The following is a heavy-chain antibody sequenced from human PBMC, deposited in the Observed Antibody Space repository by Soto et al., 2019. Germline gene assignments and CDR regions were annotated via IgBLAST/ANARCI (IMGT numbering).Heavy chain of an antibody. V-gene: IGHV4-31*03. CDR2: IYYSGST. J-gene: IGHJ6*02. Sequence: QVQLQESGPGLVKSSQTLSLTCTVSGGSISSDGNYWSGIRQHPGKGLEWIGYIYYSGSTYYNPSLKSRVTISVDTSKNQFSLKLNSVTAADTAVYYCARARMVRGIIYYYGMDVWGQGTTVTVSS. CDR1: GGSISSDGNY. CDR3: ARARMVRGIIYYYGMDV. D-gene: IGHD3-10*01.